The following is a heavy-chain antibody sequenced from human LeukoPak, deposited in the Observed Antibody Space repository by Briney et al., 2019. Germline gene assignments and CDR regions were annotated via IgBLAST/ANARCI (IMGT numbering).Heavy chain of an antibody. J-gene: IGHJ5*02. V-gene: IGHV1-69*01. CDR2: IIPIFGTA. Sequence: SSVKVSCKASGGTFSSYAISWVRQAPGQGLEWMGGIIPIFGTANYAQKFQGRVTITADESTSTAYMELSSLRSEDTAVYYCARDRGGLEWLLYRSGWFDPWGQRTLVTVSS. CDR1: GGTFSSYA. D-gene: IGHD3-3*01. CDR3: ARDRGGLEWLLYRSGWFDP.